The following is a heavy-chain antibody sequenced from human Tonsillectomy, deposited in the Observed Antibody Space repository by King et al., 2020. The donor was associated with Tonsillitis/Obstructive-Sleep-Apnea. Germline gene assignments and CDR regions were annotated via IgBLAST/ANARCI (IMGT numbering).Heavy chain of an antibody. CDR3: AREAPYSSGWRGPDY. Sequence: QLVQSGAEVKKPGASVKVSCKASGYTFTGYYMHWVRQAPGQGLEWMGRINPNSGGTNYAQKFQGRVTMTRDTSISTAYMELSRLRSDDTAVYYCAREAPYSSGWRGPDYWGQGTLVTVSS. V-gene: IGHV1-2*06. CDR1: GYTFTGYY. CDR2: INPNSGGT. J-gene: IGHJ4*02. D-gene: IGHD6-19*01.